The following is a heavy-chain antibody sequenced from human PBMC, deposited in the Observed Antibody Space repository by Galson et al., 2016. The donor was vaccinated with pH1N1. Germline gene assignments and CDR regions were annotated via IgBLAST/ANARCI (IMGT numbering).Heavy chain of an antibody. CDR2: IYPSGTI. CDR1: GASISDYY. J-gene: IGHJ5*02. CDR3: ARAKQHLVVRWSAGWFDP. D-gene: IGHD6-13*01. V-gene: IGHV4-4*07. Sequence: ETLSLTCTVSGASISDYYWSWIRQSAGKGLEWIGRIYPSGTINYNPSLRSRVIMSLDTSKNQFSLRVNSVTVADTAVYYCARAKQHLVVRWSAGWFDPWGQGTLVTVSS.